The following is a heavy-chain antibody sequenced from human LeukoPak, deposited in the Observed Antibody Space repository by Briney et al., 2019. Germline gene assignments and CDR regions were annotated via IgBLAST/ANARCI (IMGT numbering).Heavy chain of an antibody. Sequence: ASVKVSCKASGYTFTGYYMHWVRQAPGQGLEWMGWINPNSGGTNYAQKFQGRVTMTRDTSISTAYMELSRLRSDDTAVYYCARHTRPGHSGYENAFDIWGQGTMVTVSS. D-gene: IGHD5-12*01. CDR1: GYTFTGYY. CDR3: ARHTRPGHSGYENAFDI. J-gene: IGHJ3*02. V-gene: IGHV1-2*02. CDR2: INPNSGGT.